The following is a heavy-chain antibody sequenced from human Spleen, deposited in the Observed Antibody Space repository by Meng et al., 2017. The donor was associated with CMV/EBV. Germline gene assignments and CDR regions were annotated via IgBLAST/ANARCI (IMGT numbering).Heavy chain of an antibody. CDR1: GYTFTRYG. Sequence: ASVKVSCKGCGYTFTRYGISWVRQAPGQGLEWMGWISAYNGNTNYAQKLQGRVTMTTDTSTSTAYMELRSLRSDDTAVYYCARDSGYYYGMDVWGQGTTVTVSS. V-gene: IGHV1-18*01. D-gene: IGHD3-10*01. CDR2: ISAYNGNT. CDR3: ARDSGYYYGMDV. J-gene: IGHJ6*02.